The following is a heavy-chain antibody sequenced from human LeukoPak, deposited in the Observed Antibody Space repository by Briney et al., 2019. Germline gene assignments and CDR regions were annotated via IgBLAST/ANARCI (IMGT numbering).Heavy chain of an antibody. V-gene: IGHV4-34*01. CDR2: INHRGST. CDR3: ARDSGMEV. CDR1: GGSFSVYY. J-gene: IGHJ6*02. Sequence: ADTLSLTCAVYGGSFSVYYGRGIRHPPGTGGERIGKINHRGSTTSTPSFKSRVHISVDTSKNQFSLKLSSVTAADTAVYYCARDSGMEVWGPGNTVTVSS.